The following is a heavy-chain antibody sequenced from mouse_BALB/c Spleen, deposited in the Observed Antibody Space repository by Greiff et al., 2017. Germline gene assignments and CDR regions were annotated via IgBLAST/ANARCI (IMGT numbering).Heavy chain of an antibody. D-gene: IGHD4-1*01. CDR3: ARAPGSYWYFDV. J-gene: IGHJ1*01. CDR2: IDPANGNT. V-gene: IGHV14-3*02. Sequence: VQLKQSGAELVKPGASVKLSCTASGFNIKDTYMHWVKQRPEQGLEWIGRIDPANGNTKYDPKFQGKATITADTSSNTAYLQLSSLTSEDTAVYYCARAPGSYWYFDVWGAGTTVTVSS. CDR1: GFNIKDTY.